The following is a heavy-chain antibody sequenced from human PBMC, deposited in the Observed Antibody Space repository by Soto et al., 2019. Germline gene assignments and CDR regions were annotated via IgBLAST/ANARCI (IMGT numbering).Heavy chain of an antibody. V-gene: IGHV1-8*01. D-gene: IGHD6-19*01. J-gene: IGHJ3*02. CDR2: MNPNSGNT. CDR3: ASRSSGRVNDAFDI. CDR1: GYTFTSYD. Sequence: ASVKVSCKASGYTFTSYDINWVRQATGQGLEWMGWMNPNSGNTGYAQKFQGRVTMTRNTSISTAYMELSSLRSEDTAVYYCASRSSGRVNDAFDIWGQGTMVTVSS.